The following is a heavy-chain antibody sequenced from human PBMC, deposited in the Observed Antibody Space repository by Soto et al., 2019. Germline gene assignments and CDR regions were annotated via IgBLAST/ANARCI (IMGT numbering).Heavy chain of an antibody. CDR2: IYYSGST. Sequence: PSETLSLTCTVSGGSISRGDYYWSWIRQPPGKGLEWIGYIYYSGSTYYNPSLKSRVTISVDTSKNQFSLKLSSVTAADTAVYYCARGRHPYYDILTGYHRSIRLDYWGQGTLVTVSS. J-gene: IGHJ4*02. CDR3: ARGRHPYYDILTGYHRSIRLDY. D-gene: IGHD3-9*01. CDR1: GGSISRGDYY. V-gene: IGHV4-30-4*01.